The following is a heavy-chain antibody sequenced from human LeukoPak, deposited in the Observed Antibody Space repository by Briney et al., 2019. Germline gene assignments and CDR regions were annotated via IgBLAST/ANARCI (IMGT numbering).Heavy chain of an antibody. V-gene: IGHV3-30*02. CDR3: AKDSVLLRFGESMGYFDY. D-gene: IGHD3-10*01. J-gene: IGHJ4*02. Sequence: PGGSLRLSCAASGFTFSSYGMHWVRQAPGKGLEWVAFIRYDGSNKYYADSVKGRFTISRDNSKNTLYLQMNSLRAEDTAVYYCAKDSVLLRFGESMGYFDYWGQGTLVTVSS. CDR2: IRYDGSNK. CDR1: GFTFSSYG.